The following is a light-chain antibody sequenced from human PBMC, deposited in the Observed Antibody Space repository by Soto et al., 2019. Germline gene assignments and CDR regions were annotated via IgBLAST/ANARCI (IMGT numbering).Light chain of an antibody. CDR3: SLFASSNPRV. CDR2: EVT. Sequence: QSALTQPPSASGSPGQSVTISCTGTSSDVGAYNYVSWYQQHAGKAPKLVIYEVTKRPSGVPDRFSGSKSAITASLTVSGLQDEDEADYCFSLFASSNPRVLGGGTKVTVL. J-gene: IGLJ3*02. CDR1: SSDVGAYNY. V-gene: IGLV2-8*01.